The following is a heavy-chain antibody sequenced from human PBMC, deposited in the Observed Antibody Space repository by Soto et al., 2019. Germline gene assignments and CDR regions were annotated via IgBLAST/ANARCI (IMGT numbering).Heavy chain of an antibody. D-gene: IGHD3-22*01. J-gene: IGHJ1*01. CDR2: ISHDGNNQ. V-gene: IGHV3-30-3*01. CDR1: GFTFSGVV. Sequence: GGSLRLSCASSGFTFSGVVMHWVRQAPGTGLEWVAGISHDGNNQHYGDSVKGRFIVSRDNSKNTLFLQMNSLRPEDTAIFYCAREDYSSGHAGTFHLWGQGTLVTVSS. CDR3: AREDYSSGHAGTFHL.